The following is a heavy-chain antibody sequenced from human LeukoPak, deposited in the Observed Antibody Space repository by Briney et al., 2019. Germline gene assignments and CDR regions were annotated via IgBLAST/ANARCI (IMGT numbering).Heavy chain of an antibody. V-gene: IGHV3-23*01. D-gene: IGHD1-7*01. CDR3: SKGETDTGTLTHVY. J-gene: IGHJ4*02. CDR2: ISGSGTTT. Sequence: GGSLRLSCAASGFTFRNYAMSWVRQAPGKGLEWVSAISGSGTTTHYADSVKGRFTVSRDNSKKTVFLQMHSLGAEDTAVYYCSKGETDTGTLTHVYWGPGTLVTVSS. CDR1: GFTFRNYA.